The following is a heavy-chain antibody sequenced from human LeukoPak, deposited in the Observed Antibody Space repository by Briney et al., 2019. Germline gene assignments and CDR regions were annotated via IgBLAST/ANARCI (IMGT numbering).Heavy chain of an antibody. J-gene: IGHJ4*02. D-gene: IGHD2-15*01. CDR3: ARTRRVGILVFTHGGAGTASDY. CDR1: GGSISSYY. CDR2: IYYSGST. V-gene: IGHV4-59*01. Sequence: PSETLSLTCTVSGGSISSYYWSWIRQPPGKGLEWIGYIYYSGSTNYNPSLKSRVTISVDTSKNQLSLKSSSVTAADTAVYYCARTRRVGILVFTHGGAGTASDYWGQGTLVTVSS.